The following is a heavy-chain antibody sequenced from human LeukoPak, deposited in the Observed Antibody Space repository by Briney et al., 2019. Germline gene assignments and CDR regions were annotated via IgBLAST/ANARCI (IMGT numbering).Heavy chain of an antibody. CDR1: GGSISSSSYY. CDR2: IYYSGST. CDR3: ARGQWLGIDY. Sequence: PSETLSLTCTVSGGSISSSSYYWGWIRQPPGKGLEWIGSIYYSGSTYYNPSLKSRVTISVDTSKNQFSLKLSSVTAADTAVYYCARGQWLGIDYWGQGTLVTVSS. V-gene: IGHV4-39*07. J-gene: IGHJ4*02. D-gene: IGHD6-19*01.